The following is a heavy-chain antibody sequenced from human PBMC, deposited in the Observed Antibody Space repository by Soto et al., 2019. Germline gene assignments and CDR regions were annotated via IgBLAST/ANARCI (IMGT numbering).Heavy chain of an antibody. J-gene: IGHJ4*02. D-gene: IGHD2-15*01. V-gene: IGHV4-31*03. CDR2: IFYSGST. CDR1: GGSISSGDYY. Sequence: QVQLQESGPGLVKPSQTLSLTCSVSGGSISSGDYYWSWVRQHPGKGLEWTGYIFYSGSTYYNPSLKRRVTISVDTSKNQFSLKLSSVTAADTAVYYCARGGSGDIVVVAAIDYWGQGTLVTVSS. CDR3: ARGGSGDIVVVAAIDY.